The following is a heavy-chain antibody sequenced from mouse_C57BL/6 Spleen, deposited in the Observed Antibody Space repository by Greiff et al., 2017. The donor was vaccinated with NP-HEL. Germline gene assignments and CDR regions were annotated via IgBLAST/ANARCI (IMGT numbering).Heavy chain of an antibody. Sequence: VQLQQSGPELVKPGASVKISCKASGYSFTGYYMNWVKQSPEKSLEWIGEINPSTGGTTYNQKFKAKATLTVDKSSSTAYMQLKRLTSEDSAVYYCARTGFAIYYYGSSPPWYFDVWGTGTTVTVSS. V-gene: IGHV1-42*01. D-gene: IGHD1-1*01. CDR3: ARTGFAIYYYGSSPPWYFDV. CDR1: GYSFTGYY. J-gene: IGHJ1*03. CDR2: INPSTGGT.